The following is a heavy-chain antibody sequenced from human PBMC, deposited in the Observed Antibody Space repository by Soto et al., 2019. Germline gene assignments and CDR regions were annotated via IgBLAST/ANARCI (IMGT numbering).Heavy chain of an antibody. CDR3: ARGGVDDSSGYYPPNFDY. Sequence: QVQLVESGGGVVQPGRSLRLSCAASGFTFSSYGMHWVRQAPGKGLEWVAVIWYDGSNKYYADSVKGRFTISRDNSKNTLYLQMNSLRAEDTAVYYCARGGVDDSSGYYPPNFDYWGQGTLVTVSS. CDR2: IWYDGSNK. V-gene: IGHV3-33*01. J-gene: IGHJ4*02. CDR1: GFTFSSYG. D-gene: IGHD3-22*01.